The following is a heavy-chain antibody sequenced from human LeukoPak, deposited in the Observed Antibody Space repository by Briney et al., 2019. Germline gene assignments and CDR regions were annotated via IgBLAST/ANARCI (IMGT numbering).Heavy chain of an antibody. CDR3: ARDTFVVVPVSYYYGMDV. J-gene: IGHJ6*02. D-gene: IGHD2-2*01. CDR1: GGSVSSGNYY. V-gene: IGHV4-61*01. CDR2: IYYSGST. Sequence: SETLSLTCTVSGGSVSSGNYYWSWIRQPPGKGLEWIGYIYYSGSTIYNPSLKSRVTISVDTSKNQFSLKPSSVTAADTAVYYCARDTFVVVPVSYYYGMDVWAKGPRSPSP.